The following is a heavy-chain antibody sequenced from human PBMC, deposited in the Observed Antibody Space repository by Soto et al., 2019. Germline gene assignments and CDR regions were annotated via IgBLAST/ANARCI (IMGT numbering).Heavy chain of an antibody. V-gene: IGHV1-3*05. CDR3: ARSIVVVTALDY. Sequence: QVQLVQSGAEEKKPGASVKVSCKASGYTFTSYAMPWVRQAPGQRLEWMGWINAGNGNTNYSQKFQGRVTITRDTSASTAYMELSSLRPEDTAVYYCARSIVVVTALDYWGQGTLVTVSS. J-gene: IGHJ4*02. CDR2: INAGNGNT. D-gene: IGHD2-21*02. CDR1: GYTFTSYA.